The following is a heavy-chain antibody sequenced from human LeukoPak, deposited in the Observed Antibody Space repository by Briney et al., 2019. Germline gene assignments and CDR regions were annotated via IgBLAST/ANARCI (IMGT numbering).Heavy chain of an antibody. D-gene: IGHD6-13*01. Sequence: SETLSLTCTVSGYSISSGYYWGWIRQPPGKGLEWIGSIYHSGSTYYNPSLKSRVTISVDTSKNQFSLKLSSVTAADTAVYYCARETSSWGGWFDPWGQGALVTVSS. J-gene: IGHJ5*02. V-gene: IGHV4-38-2*02. CDR3: ARETSSWGGWFDP. CDR2: IYHSGST. CDR1: GYSISSGYY.